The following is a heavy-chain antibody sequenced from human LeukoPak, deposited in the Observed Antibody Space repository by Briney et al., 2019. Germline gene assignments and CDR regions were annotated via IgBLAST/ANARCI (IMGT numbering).Heavy chain of an antibody. J-gene: IGHJ4*02. CDR3: ARGGGDSIDY. Sequence: VASVKVSCKASGYTFTGYYMHWVRQAPGQGLEWMGWMNPNSGNTGYAQKFQGRVTMTRNTSISTAYMELSSLRSEDTAVYYCARGGGDSIDYWGQGTLVTVSS. CDR1: GYTFTGYY. CDR2: MNPNSGNT. V-gene: IGHV1-8*02. D-gene: IGHD2-21*02.